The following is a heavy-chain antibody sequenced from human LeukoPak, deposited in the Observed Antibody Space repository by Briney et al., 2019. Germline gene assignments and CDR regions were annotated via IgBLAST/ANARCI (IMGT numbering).Heavy chain of an antibody. CDR3: ARGRIPATRSYFDY. D-gene: IGHD6-13*01. Sequence: ASVTVSCKASGYTFTTYYMHWVRQAPGQGLEWMGIINPSSGSTTYAQSFQGRVTMTRDTSTTTVYMELSSLSSEDTAVYYCARGRIPATRSYFDYWGQGTLVTVSS. V-gene: IGHV1-46*01. CDR1: GYTFTTYY. J-gene: IGHJ4*02. CDR2: INPSSGST.